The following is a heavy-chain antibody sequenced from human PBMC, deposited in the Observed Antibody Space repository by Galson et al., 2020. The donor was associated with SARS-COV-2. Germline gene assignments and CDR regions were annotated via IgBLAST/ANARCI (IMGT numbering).Heavy chain of an antibody. CDR1: RFSFMNYT. CDR2: ISTGSNTI. Sequence: GGSLRLSCAASRFSFMNYTMNWVRQAPGKGLDWVSYISTGSNTIYYADSVKGRFTISRDDAKNSLYLQMHSLRAEDTAGYYCVRERGGTRYDYWGQGTLVTVSS. V-gene: IGHV3-48*01. CDR3: VRERGGTRYDY. D-gene: IGHD3-16*01. J-gene: IGHJ4*02.